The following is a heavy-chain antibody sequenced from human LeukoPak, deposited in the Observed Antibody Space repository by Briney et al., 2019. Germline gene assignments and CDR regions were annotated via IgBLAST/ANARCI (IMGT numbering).Heavy chain of an antibody. CDR1: GGSISSGDYY. CDR3: ARAYGGDFWTRLSNWFDP. CDR2: IYYSGST. D-gene: IGHD3-3*01. V-gene: IGHV4-30-4*08. Sequence: SQTLSLTCTVSGGSISSGDYYWSWIRQPPGKGLEWIGYIYYSGSTYYNPSLKSRVTISVDTSKNQFSLKLSSVTAADTAVYYCARAYGGDFWTRLSNWFDPWGQGTLVTVSS. J-gene: IGHJ5*02.